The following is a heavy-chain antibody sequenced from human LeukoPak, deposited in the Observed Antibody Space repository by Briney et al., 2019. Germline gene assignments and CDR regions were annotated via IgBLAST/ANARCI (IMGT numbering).Heavy chain of an antibody. V-gene: IGHV3-23*01. J-gene: IGHJ4*02. D-gene: IGHD3-10*01. CDR3: AKRGITMVRGVTPPGYFDY. Sequence: PGGSLRLSCAASGFTFSSYAMSWVRQAPGKGLEWVSAISGSGGSTYYADSVKGRFTISRDNSENTLYLQMNSLRAEDTAVYYCAKRGITMVRGVTPPGYFDYWGQGTLVTVSS. CDR2: ISGSGGST. CDR1: GFTFSSYA.